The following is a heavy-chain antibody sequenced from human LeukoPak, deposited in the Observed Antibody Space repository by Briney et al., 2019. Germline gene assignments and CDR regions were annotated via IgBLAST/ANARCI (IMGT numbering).Heavy chain of an antibody. V-gene: IGHV3-30*01. Sequence: GGALRLSCAASGFTLSKDPMYWVRQAPGQGVNLGAVISHDGSPKYYADSVKGRFTISRDNSKNTLYLQMDSMTTEDTAVYYCARGESVAMGSIDYWGQGTLVTVSS. J-gene: IGHJ4*02. D-gene: IGHD2-2*01. CDR1: GFTLSKDP. CDR3: ARGESVAMGSIDY. CDR2: ISHDGSPK.